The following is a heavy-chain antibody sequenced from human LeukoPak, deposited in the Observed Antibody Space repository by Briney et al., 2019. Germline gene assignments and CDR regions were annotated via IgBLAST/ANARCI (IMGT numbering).Heavy chain of an antibody. D-gene: IGHD3-10*01. CDR1: GYTFASYG. CDR2: ISAYNGNT. V-gene: IGHV1-18*01. CDR3: ARDRGTLRHYYYYMDV. J-gene: IGHJ6*03. Sequence: PQASVKVSCKASGYTFASYGISWVRQAPGQGLEWMGWISAYNGNTNYVQKLQGRVTMTTDTSTSTAYMELRSLRSDDTAVYYCARDRGTLRHYYYYMDVWGKGTTVTVSS.